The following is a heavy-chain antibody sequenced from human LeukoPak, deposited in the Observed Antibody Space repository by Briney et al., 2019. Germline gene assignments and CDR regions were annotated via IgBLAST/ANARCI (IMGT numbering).Heavy chain of an antibody. CDR1: GFTFSSYA. CDR2: ISYDGSNK. J-gene: IGHJ4*02. Sequence: GRSLRLSCAASGFTFSSYAMHWVRQAPGKGLEWVAVISYDGSNKYYADSVKGRFTISRDNSKNTLYLQMNSLRAEDTAVYYCAKDAVRGYYDGGYYFDYWGQGTLVTVSS. D-gene: IGHD3-22*01. CDR3: AKDAVRGYYDGGYYFDY. V-gene: IGHV3-30-3*01.